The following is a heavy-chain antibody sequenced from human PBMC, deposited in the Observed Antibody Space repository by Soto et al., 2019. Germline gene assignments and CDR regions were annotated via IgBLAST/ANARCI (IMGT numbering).Heavy chain of an antibody. J-gene: IGHJ4*02. CDR1: GFTFSNAW. V-gene: IGHV3-15*07. CDR3: TTETPIHEYSSSSTFDY. Sequence: PVGSLRLSCAASGFTFSNAWMNWVRQAPGKGLEWVGRIKSKTDGGTTDYAAPVKGRFTISRDDSKNTLYLQMNSLKTEDTAVYYCTTETPIHEYSSSSTFDYWGQGTLVPVSS. CDR2: IKSKTDGGTT. D-gene: IGHD6-6*01.